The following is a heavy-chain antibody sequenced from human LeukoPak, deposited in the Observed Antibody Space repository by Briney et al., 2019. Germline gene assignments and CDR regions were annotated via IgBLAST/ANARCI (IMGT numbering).Heavy chain of an antibody. J-gene: IGHJ4*02. CDR1: GGSISSYY. CDR3: ARVGDGYNFDY. Sequence: SETLSLTCTVSGGSISSYYWSWIRQSPGKGLEWIGYIYYSGSTNYNPSLKSRVTISVDTSKNQFSLKLSSVTAADTAVYYCARVGDGYNFDYWGQGTLVTVSS. V-gene: IGHV4-59*01. CDR2: IYYSGST. D-gene: IGHD5-24*01.